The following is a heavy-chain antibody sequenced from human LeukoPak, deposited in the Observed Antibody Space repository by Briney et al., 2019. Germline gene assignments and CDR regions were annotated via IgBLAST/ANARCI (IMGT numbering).Heavy chain of an antibody. CDR1: GYTFTSYY. D-gene: IGHD2-2*02. J-gene: IGHJ5*02. CDR2: INPSGGST. Sequence: GASVKVSCKASGYTFTSYYMHRVRQAPGQGLEWMGIINPSGGSTSYAQKFQGRVTMTRDTSTSTVYMELSSLRSEDTAVYYCARVSGVVVPAAIRQFNWFDPWGQGTLVTVSS. CDR3: ARVSGVVVPAAIRQFNWFDP. V-gene: IGHV1-46*01.